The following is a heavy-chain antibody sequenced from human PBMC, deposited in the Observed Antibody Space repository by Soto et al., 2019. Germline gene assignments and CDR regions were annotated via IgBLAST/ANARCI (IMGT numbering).Heavy chain of an antibody. D-gene: IGHD6-13*01. CDR3: ARASSRWDY. J-gene: IGHJ4*02. Sequence: SSETLSLTCTVSCGSISSFYWSWIRQPAGKGLEWIGRIYSGGRNNYNPSLKSRVTMSVDTSKNQFSLRLSSVTAADTAMYYCARASSRWDYSGQGSMVTVPS. CDR2: IYSGGRN. V-gene: IGHV4-4*07. CDR1: CGSISSFY.